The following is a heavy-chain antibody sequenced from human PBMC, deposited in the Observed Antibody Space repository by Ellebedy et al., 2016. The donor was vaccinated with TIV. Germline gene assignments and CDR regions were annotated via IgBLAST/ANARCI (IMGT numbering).Heavy chain of an antibody. CDR1: GGSISFYF. CDR2: THHSGST. D-gene: IGHD3-10*01. V-gene: IGHV4-59*01. J-gene: IGHJ6*02. CDR3: ARLSMVRGESWDFGMDV. Sequence: SETLSLTCSVSGGSISFYFWSWIRQSPGKGLEWIGVTHHSGSTSYNPSLKSRVTISLDSSKSQFSLNLRSVTAADTAVYYCARLSMVRGESWDFGMDVWGQGTTVTVSS.